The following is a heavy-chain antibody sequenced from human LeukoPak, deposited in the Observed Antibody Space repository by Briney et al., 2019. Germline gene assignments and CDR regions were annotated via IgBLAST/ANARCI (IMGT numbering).Heavy chain of an antibody. CDR2: MNHSGST. Sequence: SETLSLTCAVYGGPFSGYYWSWIRQPPGKGLEWIGEMNHSGSTNYNPSLKSRVTISVDTSKNQFSLKLSSVTAADTAVYYCARGPDILTGYYATTGDYWGQGTLVTVSS. CDR3: ARGPDILTGYYATTGDY. CDR1: GGPFSGYY. D-gene: IGHD3-9*01. V-gene: IGHV4-34*01. J-gene: IGHJ4*02.